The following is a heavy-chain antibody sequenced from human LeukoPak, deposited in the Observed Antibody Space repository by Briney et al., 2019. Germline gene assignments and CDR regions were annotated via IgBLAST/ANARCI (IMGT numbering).Heavy chain of an antibody. J-gene: IGHJ4*02. V-gene: IGHV1-69*13. CDR2: IIPIFGTA. CDR3: ASAVDTAMVDFDY. Sequence: SVKVSCKASGGTLSSYAISWVRQAPGQGLEWMGGIIPIFGTANYAQKFQGRVTITADESTSTAYMELSSLRSEDTAVYYCASAVDTAMVDFDYWGQGTLVTVSS. CDR1: GGTLSSYA. D-gene: IGHD5-18*01.